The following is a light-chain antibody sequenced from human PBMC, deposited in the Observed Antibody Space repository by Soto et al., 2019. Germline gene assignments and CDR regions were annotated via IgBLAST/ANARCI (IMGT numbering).Light chain of an antibody. CDR3: QQYNNWPHS. Sequence: EIVMTQSPATLSLSPGQRATLSCRASQSVSSNLAWYQQILGQAPRLLISGASTRATGIPARFTGSGSGIEFTLTISSLQSEDFAVYYCQQYNNWPHSFGQGTKVDIK. J-gene: IGKJ2*01. V-gene: IGKV3-15*01. CDR1: QSVSSN. CDR2: GAS.